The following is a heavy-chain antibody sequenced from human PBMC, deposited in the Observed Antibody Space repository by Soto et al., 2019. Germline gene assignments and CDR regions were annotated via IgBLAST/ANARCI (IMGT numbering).Heavy chain of an antibody. V-gene: IGHV3-23*01. J-gene: IGHJ4*02. CDR1: GFTFSSYA. Sequence: EVQLLESGGGLVQPGGSLRLSCAASGFTFSSYAMSWVRQAPGKGLEWVSAISGSGGSTYYADSVKGRFTISRDTSKNSLYLQRNCLRDDDTAVYYCARRYCSGGSCDWPGDYWGQGTLFTVCS. CDR2: ISGSGGST. D-gene: IGHD2-15*01. CDR3: ARRYCSGGSCDWPGDY.